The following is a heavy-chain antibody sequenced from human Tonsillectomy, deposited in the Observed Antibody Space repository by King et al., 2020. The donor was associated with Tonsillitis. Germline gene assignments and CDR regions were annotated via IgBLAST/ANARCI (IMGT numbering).Heavy chain of an antibody. Sequence: VQLQQWGAGLLKPSETLSLTCAVYGGSFSGYYWTWIRQPPGKGLEWIGEINHSGSTNYNPSPQSRVTISENTSKKQFSLKLRSVTAADTAVYYCARGGRGRADYWGQGTLVTVSS. V-gene: IGHV4-34*01. CDR3: ARGGRGRADY. J-gene: IGHJ4*02. CDR1: GGSFSGYY. D-gene: IGHD3-10*01. CDR2: INHSGST.